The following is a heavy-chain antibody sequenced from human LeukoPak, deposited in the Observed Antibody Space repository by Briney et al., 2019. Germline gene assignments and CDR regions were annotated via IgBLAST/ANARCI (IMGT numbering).Heavy chain of an antibody. CDR2: MYHSGST. V-gene: IGHV4-38-2*02. Sequence: MASETLSLTCTVSGGSISGYYWGWIRQPPGKGLEWIGSMYHSGSTYYNPSLKSRVTISVDTSKNQFSLKLSSVTAADTAVYYCARKQAANTYNHFDYWGQGTLVTVSS. D-gene: IGHD3-16*01. CDR3: ARKQAANTYNHFDY. CDR1: GGSISGYY. J-gene: IGHJ4*02.